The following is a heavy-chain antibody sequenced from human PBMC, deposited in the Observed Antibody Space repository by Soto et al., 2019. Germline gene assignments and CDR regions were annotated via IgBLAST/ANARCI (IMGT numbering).Heavy chain of an antibody. V-gene: IGHV3-74*01. CDR2: INSDGSST. CDR3: ARDEPFDYYYYYDYMDV. Sequence: PGGSLRLSCAASGFTFSSYWMHWVRQAPGKGLVWASRINSDGSSTSYADSVKGRFTNSRDNAKNTLYLQMNSLRAEDTAVYYCARDEPFDYYYYYDYMDVWGKGTTVTVSS. CDR1: GFTFSSYW. J-gene: IGHJ6*03. D-gene: IGHD3-9*01.